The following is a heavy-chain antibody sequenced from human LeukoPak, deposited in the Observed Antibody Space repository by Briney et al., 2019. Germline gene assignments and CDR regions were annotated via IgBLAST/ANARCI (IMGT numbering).Heavy chain of an antibody. CDR1: GFTFSSYW. D-gene: IGHD3-3*01. J-gene: IGHJ6*03. Sequence: GGSLRLSCAASGFTFSSYWMSWVRQAPGKGLEWVANIKQDGSEKYYVDSVKGRFTISRDNAKNSLYLQMNSLRAEDTAVYYCARGPQTTTIFYMDVWGKGTTVTVSS. CDR3: ARGPQTTTIFYMDV. CDR2: IKQDGSEK. V-gene: IGHV3-7*04.